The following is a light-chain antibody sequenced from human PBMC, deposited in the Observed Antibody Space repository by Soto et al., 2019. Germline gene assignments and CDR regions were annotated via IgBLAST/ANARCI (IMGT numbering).Light chain of an antibody. CDR1: NSDVGGYNL. V-gene: IGLV2-23*01. CDR3: CSHAGSSTYVV. CDR2: EDS. J-gene: IGLJ2*01. Sequence: QSALTQPASVSGSPGQSIAISCTGTNSDVGGYNLVSWYQQHPGKAPKFLMYEDSKRPSGVSDRFSGSKPGNTASLTISGLQAEDEADYYCCSHAGSSTYVVFGGGTKLTVL.